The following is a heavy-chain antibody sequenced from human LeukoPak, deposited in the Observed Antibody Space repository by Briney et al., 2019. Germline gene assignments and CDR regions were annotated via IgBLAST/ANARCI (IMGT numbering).Heavy chain of an antibody. CDR3: ARDTPDSSSLNGY. CDR1: GFTFSSYW. Sequence: GGSLRLSCAASGFTFSSYWMSWVRQAPGKGLEWVANIKQDGSEKYYVDSVKARFTISRDNAKNSLYLQMNSLRAEDTAVYYCARDTPDSSSLNGYWGQGTLVTVSS. CDR2: IKQDGSEK. D-gene: IGHD6-13*01. V-gene: IGHV3-7*03. J-gene: IGHJ4*02.